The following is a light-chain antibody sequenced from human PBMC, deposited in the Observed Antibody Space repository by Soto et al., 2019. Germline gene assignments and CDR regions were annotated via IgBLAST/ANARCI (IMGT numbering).Light chain of an antibody. CDR1: QSVSNY. CDR2: ETS. V-gene: IGKV3-11*01. Sequence: EIVLTQSPATLSLSPGDRATLSCRASQSVSNYLARYQQKPGQAPRLLIYETSNRASGIPARFSGSGSGTDFTLTISSLEPEDFAVYYCQQRSYWLSFGGGTKVEIK. CDR3: QQRSYWLS. J-gene: IGKJ4*01.